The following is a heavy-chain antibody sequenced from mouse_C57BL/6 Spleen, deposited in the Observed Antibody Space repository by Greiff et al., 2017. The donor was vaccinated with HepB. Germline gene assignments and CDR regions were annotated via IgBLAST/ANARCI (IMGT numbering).Heavy chain of an antibody. Sequence: QVQLQQSGAELAKPGASVKLSCKASGYTFTSYWMHWVKQRPGQGLEWIGYINPSSGYTKYNQKFKDKATLTADKSSSTDYMQLSSLTYEDSAVYDCASLVTTVVATKGVDYWGQGTTLTVSS. D-gene: IGHD1-1*01. J-gene: IGHJ2*01. CDR3: ASLVTTVVATKGVDY. CDR2: INPSSGYT. CDR1: GYTFTSYW. V-gene: IGHV1-7*01.